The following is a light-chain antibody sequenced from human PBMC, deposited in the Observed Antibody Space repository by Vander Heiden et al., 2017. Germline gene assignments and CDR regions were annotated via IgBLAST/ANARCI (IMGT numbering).Light chain of an antibody. Sequence: NSMLTHPHSVSESPGQTVPISCTRSSGTIASKYVQWYQQRPGRSATAVIYEGNQSRAGGPDRFSGSIESSSNSASLTISGRKTEDEADYYCQSYDSSTHWVFGGGTKLTVL. CDR1: SGTIASKY. V-gene: IGLV6-57*01. J-gene: IGLJ3*02. CDR3: QSYDSSTHWV. CDR2: EGN.